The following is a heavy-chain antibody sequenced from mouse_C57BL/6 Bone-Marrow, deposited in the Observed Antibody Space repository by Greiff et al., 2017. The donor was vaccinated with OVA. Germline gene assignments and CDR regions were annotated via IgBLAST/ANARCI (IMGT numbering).Heavy chain of an antibody. CDR2: IDPETGGT. CDR3: TPHYYGSRNDAMDY. J-gene: IGHJ4*01. Sequence: QVQLQQSGAELVRPGASVTLSCKASGYTFTDYEMHWVKQTPVHGLEWIGAIDPETGGTAYNQKFKGKAILTADKSSSTAYMELRSLTSEDSAVYDCTPHYYGSRNDAMDYWGQGTSVTVSS. D-gene: IGHD1-1*01. V-gene: IGHV1-15*01. CDR1: GYTFTDYE.